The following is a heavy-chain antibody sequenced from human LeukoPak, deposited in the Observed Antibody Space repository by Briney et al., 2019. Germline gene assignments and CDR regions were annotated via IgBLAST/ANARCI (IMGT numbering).Heavy chain of an antibody. V-gene: IGHV4-34*01. J-gene: IGHJ5*02. D-gene: IGHD6-13*01. CDR3: ARGSRSGYLWLEH. CDR2: INHSGST. CDR1: GGSFSCNY. Sequence: SQKLSSTCAAYGGSFSCNYWSWIRQTPGKGPEWIGEINHSGSTNYNPSLKSRVTISVAPHKNQFSLKLSSVTAADTAVYYCARGSRSGYLWLEHWGQGTLVIVS.